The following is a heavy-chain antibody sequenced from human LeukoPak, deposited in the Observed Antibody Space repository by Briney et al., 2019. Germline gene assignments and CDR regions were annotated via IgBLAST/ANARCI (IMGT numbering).Heavy chain of an antibody. D-gene: IGHD3-10*01. CDR2: IYYSGCT. V-gene: IGHV4-59*01. CDR1: GRSISSYY. Sequence: PAETLSLTYCVSGRSISSYYWRWIRQPPGKGLEGIGYIYYSGCTNFHPSLQSRVTISVDTSKNQFSLKLSPVTAADTAVYYCARGGDYGSGSYYRNWGQGTLVTVSS. CDR3: ARGGDYGSGSYYRN. J-gene: IGHJ4*02.